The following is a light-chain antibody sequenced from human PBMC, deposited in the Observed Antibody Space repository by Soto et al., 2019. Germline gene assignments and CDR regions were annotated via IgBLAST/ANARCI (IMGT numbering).Light chain of an antibody. V-gene: IGKV1-27*01. CDR2: AAS. CDR1: QDIGYY. CDR3: QKNNSAPGT. Sequence: DIQMTQSPSSLSASVGDRVTITCRASQDIGYYLAWYQQKPGKVPRLLIYAASTLQSGVPSRFLGSGSGTDFALTISSLQPEDVATYYCQKNNSAPGTFGQGTKLEIK. J-gene: IGKJ1*01.